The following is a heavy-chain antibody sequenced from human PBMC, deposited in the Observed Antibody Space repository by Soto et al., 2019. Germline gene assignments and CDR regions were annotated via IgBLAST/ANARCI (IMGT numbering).Heavy chain of an antibody. J-gene: IGHJ4*02. V-gene: IGHV3-30-3*01. Sequence: GGSLRLSCAASGFTFSSYAMHWVRQAPGKGLEWVAVISYDGSNKYYADSVKGRFTISRDNSKNTLYLQMNSLRAEDTAVYYCARCGSSSLYYFDYWGQGTLVTVSS. CDR3: ARCGSSSLYYFDY. CDR1: GFTFSSYA. D-gene: IGHD6-6*01. CDR2: ISYDGSNK.